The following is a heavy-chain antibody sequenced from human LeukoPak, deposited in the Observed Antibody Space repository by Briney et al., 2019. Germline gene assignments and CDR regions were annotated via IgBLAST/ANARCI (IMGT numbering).Heavy chain of an antibody. Sequence: GGSLRLSCAASGFTVSSNYMSWVRQAPGKGLEWVSVIYSGGSTYYADSVKGRFTISRDNSKNTLYLQMNSLRAEDTAVYYCASRNYYDSRGYYYYYFDYWGQGILVTVSS. CDR2: IYSGGST. CDR3: ASRNYYDSRGYYYYYFDY. D-gene: IGHD3-22*01. CDR1: GFTVSSNY. J-gene: IGHJ4*02. V-gene: IGHV3-53*01.